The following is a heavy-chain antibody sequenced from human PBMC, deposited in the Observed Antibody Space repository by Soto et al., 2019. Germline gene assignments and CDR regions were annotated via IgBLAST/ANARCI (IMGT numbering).Heavy chain of an antibody. CDR3: ARVKAGYYYHLNDFTSMDV. CDR1: GGTFSSHA. D-gene: IGHD3-10*01. CDR2: IIPIIGTP. J-gene: IGHJ6*02. V-gene: IGHV1-69*13. Sequence: GASVKVSCKASGGTFSSHAVSWVRQAPGQGLEWVGGIIPIIGTPRYPQKSQGRVTITADVYTNTAYMELSSLRSEDSAVYYCARVKAGYYYHLNDFTSMDVWGQGTTVTVS.